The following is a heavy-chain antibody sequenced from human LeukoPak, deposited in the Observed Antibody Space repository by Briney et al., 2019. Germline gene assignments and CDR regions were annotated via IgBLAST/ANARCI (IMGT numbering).Heavy chain of an antibody. CDR1: GFTFSSYS. CDR2: ISSSSSYI. V-gene: IGHV3-21*04. CDR3: ARGGPTKLRYFDWLLPY. D-gene: IGHD3-9*01. Sequence: PGGSLRLSCAASGFTFSSYSMNWVRQAPGKGLEWVSSISSSSSYIYYADSVKGRFTISRDNAKNSLYLQMNSLRAEDTAVYYCARGGPTKLRYFDWLLPYWGQGTLVTVSS. J-gene: IGHJ4*02.